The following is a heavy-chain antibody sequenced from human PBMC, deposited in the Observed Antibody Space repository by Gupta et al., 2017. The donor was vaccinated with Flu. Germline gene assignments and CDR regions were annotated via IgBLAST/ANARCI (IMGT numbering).Heavy chain of an antibody. V-gene: IGHV4-39*02. CDR3: ARERRGGPNGLDP. CDR2: VYYSGGT. Sequence: SLSLTCSVSGGSISTNGYYWGWIRQPPGKGLEWIASVYYSGGTYYNPSLKSRVTISLDTSENQFSRKLYSVTAADTAVYYCARERRGGPNGLDPWGQGTLVTVS. CDR1: GGSISTNGYY. D-gene: IGHD5-12*01. J-gene: IGHJ5*02.